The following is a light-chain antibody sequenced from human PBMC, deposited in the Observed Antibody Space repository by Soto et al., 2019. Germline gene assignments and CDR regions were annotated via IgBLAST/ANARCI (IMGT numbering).Light chain of an antibody. Sequence: QSALTQPASVSGSPGQSITISCTGTSSDVGSYNLVSCYQHHPGKAPKLMIYEGSKRPSGVSNRFSGSKSGNTASLTISGLQAEDEADYYCCSYAGSSTYVFGTGTKLTVL. CDR2: EGS. J-gene: IGLJ1*01. V-gene: IGLV2-23*01. CDR1: SSDVGSYNL. CDR3: CSYAGSSTYV.